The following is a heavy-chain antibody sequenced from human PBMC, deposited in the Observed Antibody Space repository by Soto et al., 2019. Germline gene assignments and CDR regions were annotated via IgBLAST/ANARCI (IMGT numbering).Heavy chain of an antibody. D-gene: IGHD3-9*01. V-gene: IGHV1-18*04. J-gene: IGHJ6*02. CDR2: ISAYNGNT. CDR3: ARDTGLRYVDWLCKHPDYYYGMDV. CDR1: GYTFTSYG. Sequence: ASVKVSCKASGYTFTSYGISWVRQAPGQGLEWMGWISAYNGNTNYAQKLQGRVTMTTDTSTSTAYWELRSLRSDDTAVYYCARDTGLRYVDWLCKHPDYYYGMDVWGQGTTVTVSS.